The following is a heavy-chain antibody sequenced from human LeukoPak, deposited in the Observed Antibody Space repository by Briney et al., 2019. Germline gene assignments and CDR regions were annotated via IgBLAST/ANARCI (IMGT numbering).Heavy chain of an antibody. J-gene: IGHJ4*02. V-gene: IGHV1-2*02. D-gene: IGHD6-19*01. Sequence: ASVKVSCKASGYTFTGYYMHWVRQAPGQGLEWMGWINPNSGGTNYAQKFQGRVTMTRDTSISTAYMELSRLRSDDTAVYYCARDRTSKAVAGNFDYWGQGTLVTVSP. CDR3: ARDRTSKAVAGNFDY. CDR2: INPNSGGT. CDR1: GYTFTGYY.